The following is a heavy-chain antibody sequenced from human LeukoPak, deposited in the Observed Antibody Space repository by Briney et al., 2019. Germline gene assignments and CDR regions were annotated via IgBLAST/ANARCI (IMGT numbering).Heavy chain of an antibody. CDR3: ARDPDSSGYPYYYYGMDV. J-gene: IGHJ6*02. V-gene: IGHV3-20*04. CDR2: INWNGGST. CDR1: GFTFSNAW. Sequence: GGSLRLSCAASGFTFSNAWMSWVRQAPGKGLEWVSGINWNGGSTGYADSVKGRFTISRDNAKNSLYLQMNSLRVEDTALYYCARDPDSSGYPYYYYGMDVWGQGTTVTVSS. D-gene: IGHD3-22*01.